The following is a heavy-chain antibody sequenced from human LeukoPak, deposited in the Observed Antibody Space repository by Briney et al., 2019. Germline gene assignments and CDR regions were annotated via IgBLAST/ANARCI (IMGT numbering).Heavy chain of an antibody. CDR1: GFTFSSYS. J-gene: IGHJ4*02. V-gene: IGHV3-21*01. D-gene: IGHD3-10*01. CDR3: ARVAGPHGSGSSNYFDY. CDR2: ISSSSSYI. Sequence: GGSLRLSCAASGFTFSSYSMNWVRQAPGKGLEWVSSISSSSSYIYYADSVKGRFTISRDNAKNSLYLQMNSLRAEDTAVYYCARVAGPHGSGSSNYFDYWGQGTLVTVSS.